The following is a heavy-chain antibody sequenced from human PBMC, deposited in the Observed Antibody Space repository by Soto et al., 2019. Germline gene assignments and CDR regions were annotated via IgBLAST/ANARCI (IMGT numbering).Heavy chain of an antibody. D-gene: IGHD5-12*01. V-gene: IGHV1-18*01. CDR2: ISPDNGNT. CDR1: GYTFTIYC. CDR3: ARALGYSGYAGMDV. J-gene: IGHJ6*02. Sequence: QVQLVQSGGEVKKPGASVKVSCKASGYTFTIYCINWVRQAPGQGLEWMGWISPDNGNTNYAQKLQGRVTMTTDTSTSTAYTELRSLRSDDTAVYYCARALGYSGYAGMDVWGQGTTVTVSS.